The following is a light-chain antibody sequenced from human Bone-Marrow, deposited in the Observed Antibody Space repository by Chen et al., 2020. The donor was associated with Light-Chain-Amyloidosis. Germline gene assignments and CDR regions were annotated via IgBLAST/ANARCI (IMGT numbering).Light chain of an antibody. J-gene: IGLJ3*02. Sequence: QSALTQPRSVSGSPGQCITISCTGTSGGVGGYYCVSWYQQPPGKAPQLIIYDVSKRPPGVPYRFSGSKSGNTASLTVHGLQAEDEADYYCSSYAGSYTWVFGGGTKLTVL. CDR2: DVS. CDR3: SSYAGSYTWV. V-gene: IGLV2-11*01. CDR1: SGGVGGYYC.